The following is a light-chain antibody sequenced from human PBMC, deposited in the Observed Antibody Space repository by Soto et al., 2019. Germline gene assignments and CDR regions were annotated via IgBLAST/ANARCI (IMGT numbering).Light chain of an antibody. CDR1: QSINSD. Sequence: EIVMTQSPATLSVSPGETTILSCRASQSINSDVAWYQQKPGQAPRLLIYGGSTRATGIPARFSGSGGGTDFTLTISSVRSEDFAVYYCQQYKNWPLFGQGTRLE. CDR2: GGS. V-gene: IGKV3-15*01. J-gene: IGKJ5*01. CDR3: QQYKNWPL.